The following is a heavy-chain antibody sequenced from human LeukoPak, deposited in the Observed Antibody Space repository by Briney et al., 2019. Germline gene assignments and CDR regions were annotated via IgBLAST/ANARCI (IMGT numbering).Heavy chain of an antibody. CDR1: GFTFSSYG. CDR3: AKDPAQWLVRLAFDY. Sequence: HPGGSLRLSCAASGFTFSSYGMHWVRQAPGKGLEWVAVISYDGSNKYYADSVKGRFTISRDNSKNTLYLQMNSLRAEDTAVYYCAKDPAQWLVRLAFDYWGQGTLVTVSS. V-gene: IGHV3-30*18. J-gene: IGHJ4*02. CDR2: ISYDGSNK. D-gene: IGHD6-19*01.